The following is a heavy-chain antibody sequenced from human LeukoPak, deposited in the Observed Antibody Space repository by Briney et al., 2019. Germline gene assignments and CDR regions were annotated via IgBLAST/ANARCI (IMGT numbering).Heavy chain of an antibody. Sequence: PGGSLRLSCAASGFTFSSYWMHWVRHAPGKGLVWVSRINSDGSSTSYADSVKGRFTISRDNAKNTLYLQMNSLRAEDTAVYYCARVAGSYKRYFDYWGQGTLVTVSS. CDR2: INSDGSST. D-gene: IGHD3-10*01. J-gene: IGHJ4*02. V-gene: IGHV3-74*01. CDR1: GFTFSSYW. CDR3: ARVAGSYKRYFDY.